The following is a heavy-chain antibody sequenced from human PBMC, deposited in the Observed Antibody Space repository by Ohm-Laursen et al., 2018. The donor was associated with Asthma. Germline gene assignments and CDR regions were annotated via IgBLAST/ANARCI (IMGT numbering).Heavy chain of an antibody. D-gene: IGHD3-3*01. J-gene: IGHJ4*02. CDR2: GGSYYDGGLK. V-gene: IGHV3-30-3*01. CDR1: GFTFSSFS. CDR3: ARDVMEWYLPAFDF. Sequence: SLRLSCAASGFTFSSFSMHWVRQAPGKGLEWVAVGGSYYDGGLKYYADSVNGRFTVSRDDSKNTLYLQMNSLRPDDTAVYYCARDVMEWYLPAFDFWGQGTLVTVSS.